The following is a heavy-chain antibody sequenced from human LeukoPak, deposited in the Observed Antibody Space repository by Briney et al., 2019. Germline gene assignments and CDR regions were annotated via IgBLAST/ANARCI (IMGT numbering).Heavy chain of an antibody. CDR3: ARLRIVGTTTQYYFDS. D-gene: IGHD1-26*01. CDR2: ISSGSHYI. V-gene: IGHV3-21*01. Sequence: PGGSLRLSCAASGFTFSGYSFSWVRQPPGKGLEWVSSISSGSHYIYYADSVKGRFTTSRDNTKNSLDLQMNSLRAEDTAVYYCARLRIVGTTTQYYFDSWGQGTLVTVSS. J-gene: IGHJ4*02. CDR1: GFTFSGYS.